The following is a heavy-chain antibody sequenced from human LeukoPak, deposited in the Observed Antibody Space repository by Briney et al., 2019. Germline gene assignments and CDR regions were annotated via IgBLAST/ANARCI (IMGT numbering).Heavy chain of an antibody. CDR1: AFIFSNYA. V-gene: IGHV3-23*01. Sequence: GGSRRLSCAASAFIFSNYAMTWVRQAPGKGLEWVSYGGSGGSTYYADSVKGRFTVSRDNSKSTLYLQMNSLTAEDTAVYYCAKMRGQYYHSYYMDAWGKGTTVTVSS. CDR2: GGSGGST. CDR3: AKMRGQYYHSYYMDA. J-gene: IGHJ6*03.